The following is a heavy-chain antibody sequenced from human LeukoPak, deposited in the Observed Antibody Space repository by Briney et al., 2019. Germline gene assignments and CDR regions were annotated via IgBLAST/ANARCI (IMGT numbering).Heavy chain of an antibody. CDR3: AKSPGLYCSSSSCGAFDP. CDR2: IRYDGSNK. J-gene: IGHJ5*02. D-gene: IGHD2-2*01. V-gene: IGHV3-30*02. CDR1: GFTFSTYG. Sequence: PGGSLRLSCAASGFTFSTYGMHWVRQAPGKGLEWVAFIRYDGSNKYYADSVKGQFTISRDNSKNTLYLQMNRLRAEDTAVYYCAKSPGLYCSSSSCGAFDPWGQGTLVTVSS.